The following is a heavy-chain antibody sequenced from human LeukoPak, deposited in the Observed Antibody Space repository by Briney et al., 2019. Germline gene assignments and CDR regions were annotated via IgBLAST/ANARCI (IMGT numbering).Heavy chain of an antibody. CDR1: GGTFSSYA. CDR2: IIPIFGTA. J-gene: IGHJ4*02. V-gene: IGHV1-69*13. D-gene: IGHD5-18*01. CDR3: ARGPYGTAMEQFDY. Sequence: SVKVSCKASGGTFSSYAISWVRQAPGQGLEWMGGIIPIFGTANYAQKFQGRVTITADESTSTAYMELSSLRSEDTAVYYCARGPYGTAMEQFDYWGQGTLVTVSS.